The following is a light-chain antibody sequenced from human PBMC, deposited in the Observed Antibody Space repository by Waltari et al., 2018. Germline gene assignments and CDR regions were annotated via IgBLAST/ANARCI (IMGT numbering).Light chain of an antibody. CDR3: GVWDDSLNGVV. Sequence: QSVLTQTPSASGTPGQRVTISCSGSSFNIGSHTVNWYQQLPGTAPKLIMFGNKHRPAGGPGRFSGSKSGTSASLAISGLQSEDEADYYCGVWDDSLNGVVFGGGTKLTVL. CDR2: GNK. V-gene: IGLV1-44*01. CDR1: SFNIGSHT. J-gene: IGLJ2*01.